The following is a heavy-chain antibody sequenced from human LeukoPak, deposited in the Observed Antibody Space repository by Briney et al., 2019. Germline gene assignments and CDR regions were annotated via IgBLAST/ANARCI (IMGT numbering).Heavy chain of an antibody. CDR2: INPSGGGT. CDR1: GYTFTDHY. CDR3: ARERVGTTNNDFDS. Sequence: ASVKVSCKTSGYTFTDHYIHWVRQAPGQGLEWMGIINPSGGGTSYAQKFQGRVTMTRDTSTGTVYMELSSLRSEDTAVYYCARERVGTTNNDFDSWGQGTLVTVSS. V-gene: IGHV1-46*01. J-gene: IGHJ4*02. D-gene: IGHD1-26*01.